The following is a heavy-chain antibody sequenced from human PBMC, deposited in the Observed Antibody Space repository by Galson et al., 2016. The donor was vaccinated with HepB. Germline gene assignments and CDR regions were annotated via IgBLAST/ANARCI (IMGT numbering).Heavy chain of an antibody. CDR3: VGVGRREY. CDR2: IDSRSSTK. Sequence: SLRLSCAASGFTFSDYTMNWVRQAPGKGLEWISSIDSRSSTKYYGDSVKGRFTIYRDLARNSQYLQLNSLRVGDTAVYYCVGVGRREYLGQGTLVTVSS. V-gene: IGHV3-21*01. J-gene: IGHJ4*02. CDR1: GFTFSDYT.